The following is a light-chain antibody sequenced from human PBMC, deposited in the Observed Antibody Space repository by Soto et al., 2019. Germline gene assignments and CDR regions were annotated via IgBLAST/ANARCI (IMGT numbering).Light chain of an antibody. CDR1: SGVVGSYNY. CDR2: DVN. CDR3: LSYAGSYNFV. Sequence: QSALTQPRSVSGSPGQSITISCTGGSGVVGSYNYVSWYQQHPGQAPKFMIYDVNKRPSGVSHRFSGSKSGNTASLTISGLQADDEADYYCLSYAGSYNFVFGSGTQLTVL. J-gene: IGLJ7*01. V-gene: IGLV2-11*01.